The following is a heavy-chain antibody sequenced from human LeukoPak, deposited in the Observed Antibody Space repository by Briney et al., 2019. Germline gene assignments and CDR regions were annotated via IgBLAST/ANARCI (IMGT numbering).Heavy chain of an antibody. Sequence: PGRSLRLSCAASGFTFSTYGMHWVRQAPGKGLEWVAFIRYDGSNKYYADSVKGRFTISRDNSKNTLFVQMSSLRAEDTAVYYCARAPILGEVNGALDMWGQGTMVTVSS. J-gene: IGHJ3*02. CDR2: IRYDGSNK. CDR3: ARAPILGEVNGALDM. D-gene: IGHD3-3*01. V-gene: IGHV3-30*02. CDR1: GFTFSTYG.